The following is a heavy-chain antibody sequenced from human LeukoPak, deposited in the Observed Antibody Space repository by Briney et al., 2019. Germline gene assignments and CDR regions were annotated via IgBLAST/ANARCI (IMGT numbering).Heavy chain of an antibody. CDR2: ISSSSSYI. CDR3: ARVGPYNWNDWVYFDY. V-gene: IGHV3-21*01. Sequence: GSLRLSCAASGFTFSSYSMNWVRQAPGKGLEWVSSISSSSSYIYYADSVKGRFTISRDNAKNSLYLQMNSLRAEDTAVYYCARVGPYNWNDWVYFDYWGQGTLVTVSS. J-gene: IGHJ4*02. D-gene: IGHD1-1*01. CDR1: GFTFSSYS.